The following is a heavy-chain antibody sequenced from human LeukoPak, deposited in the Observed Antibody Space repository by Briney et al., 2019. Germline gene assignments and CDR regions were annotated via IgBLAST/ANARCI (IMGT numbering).Heavy chain of an antibody. J-gene: IGHJ4*02. D-gene: IGHD6-13*01. CDR1: GFTFSTYS. V-gene: IGHV3-48*02. CDR2: ISTSSDTI. CDR3: ARDMFTNTWYVLDY. Sequence: GGSLRLSCAASGFTFSTYSMNWVRQAPGKGLEWISYISTSSDTIYYADSVKGRFTISRDNVKNSLYLQMNNLRDEDTAVYYCARDMFTNTWYVLDYWGQGTLVTVSS.